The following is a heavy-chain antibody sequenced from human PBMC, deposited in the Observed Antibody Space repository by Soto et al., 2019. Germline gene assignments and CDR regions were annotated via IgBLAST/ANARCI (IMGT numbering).Heavy chain of an antibody. J-gene: IGHJ4*02. CDR2: IYHSGST. V-gene: IGHV4-59*12. CDR3: ARDSYPTGTSH. CDR1: GRSISSYY. Sequence: SETLSLTCTVSGRSISSYYWSWIRQPPGKGLEWIGYIYHSGSTYYNPSLKSRVTISVDRSKNQFSLKLSSVTAMDTAVYYCARDSYPTGTSHWGQGTLVTVST. D-gene: IGHD4-17*01.